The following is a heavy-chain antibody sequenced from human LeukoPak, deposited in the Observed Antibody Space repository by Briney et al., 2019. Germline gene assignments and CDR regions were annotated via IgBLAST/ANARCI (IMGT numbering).Heavy chain of an antibody. D-gene: IGHD3-10*01. Sequence: PGGSLRLSCAASGFTFSSYAMSWVRQAPGKGLEWVSAISGSGGSTYYADSVKGRFTISRDNSKNPLYLQMNSLRAEDTAVYYCATLDGSGLTYDAFDIWGQGTMVTVSS. V-gene: IGHV3-23*01. CDR1: GFTFSSYA. J-gene: IGHJ3*02. CDR3: ATLDGSGLTYDAFDI. CDR2: ISGSGGST.